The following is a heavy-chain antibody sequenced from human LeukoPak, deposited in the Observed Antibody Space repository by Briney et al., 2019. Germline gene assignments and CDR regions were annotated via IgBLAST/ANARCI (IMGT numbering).Heavy chain of an antibody. J-gene: IGHJ4*02. CDR2: IYHSGST. CDR3: ARYYYGSGSYYKGFDY. Sequence: SQTLSLTCAVSGGSISSGGYSWGWLRQPPGTGLEWIGYIYHSGSTYYNPSLKSRVTISVDRSKNQFSLKLSSVTAADTAVYYCARYYYGSGSYYKGFDYWGQGTLVTVSS. V-gene: IGHV4-30-2*01. CDR1: GGSISSGGYS. D-gene: IGHD3-10*01.